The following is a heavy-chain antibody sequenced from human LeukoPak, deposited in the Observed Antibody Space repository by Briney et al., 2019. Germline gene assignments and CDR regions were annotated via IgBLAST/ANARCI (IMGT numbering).Heavy chain of an antibody. Sequence: GGSLILSCAGSGFTFSSYWMSWVRQAPGKGLEWVANIKPDGSEKFYMDSVKGRFTISRDNSKNSLYLQMNSLRAEDTAVYYCARYSGSVSFDPWGQGTLVTVSS. D-gene: IGHD3-10*01. CDR1: GFTFSSYW. J-gene: IGHJ5*02. V-gene: IGHV3-7*01. CDR3: ARYSGSVSFDP. CDR2: IKPDGSEK.